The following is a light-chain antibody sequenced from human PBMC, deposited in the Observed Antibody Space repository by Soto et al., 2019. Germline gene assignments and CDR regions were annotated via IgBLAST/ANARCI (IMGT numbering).Light chain of an antibody. CDR1: QGISNY. CDR3: QKYNSAPFT. Sequence: DIQMTQSPSSLSASVGDRVTITCRASQGISNYLAWFQQRPGKVPEFLISAASTLPPGVPSRFSGSGSGTDFTLTISSLQPEDVATYYCQKYNSAPFTFGPGTKVDLK. CDR2: AAS. V-gene: IGKV1-27*01. J-gene: IGKJ3*01.